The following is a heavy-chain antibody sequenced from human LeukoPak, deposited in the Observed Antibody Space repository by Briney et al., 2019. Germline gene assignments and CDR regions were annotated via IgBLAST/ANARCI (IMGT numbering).Heavy chain of an antibody. CDR3: ATSAGSSSSGLKYYYYYGMDV. V-gene: IGHV1-2*02. CDR1: GYTFTSYY. Sequence: GASVKVSCKASGYTFTSYYMHWVRQAPGQGLEWMGWINPNSGGTNYAQKFQGRVTMTRDTSISTAYMELSRLRSDDTAVYYCATSAGSSSSGLKYYYYYGMDVWGQGTTVTVSS. D-gene: IGHD6-6*01. CDR2: INPNSGGT. J-gene: IGHJ6*02.